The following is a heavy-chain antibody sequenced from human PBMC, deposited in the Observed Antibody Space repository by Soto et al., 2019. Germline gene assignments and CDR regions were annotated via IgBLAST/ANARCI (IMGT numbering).Heavy chain of an antibody. CDR2: IYHSGAT. CDR3: ARVSKDASGYYHGAFDI. J-gene: IGHJ3*02. V-gene: IGHV4-4*02. Sequence: SETLSLTCGVSGDSITSTAFWSWVRQPPGKGLEWIGEIYHSGATNSNPSLKSRVTMSVDKSKNQFSLRLSSVTAADTALYYCARVSKDASGYYHGAFDIWGQGTMVTVSS. D-gene: IGHD3-22*01. CDR1: GDSITSTAF.